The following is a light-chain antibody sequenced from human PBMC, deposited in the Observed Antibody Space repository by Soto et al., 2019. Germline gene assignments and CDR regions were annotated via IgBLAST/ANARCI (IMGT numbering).Light chain of an antibody. CDR1: QSVSSY. V-gene: IGKV3-11*01. Sequence: EIVLTQSPATLSLSPGERATLSCRASQSVSSYLAWYQQKPGQAPRLLIYDASNRATGIPARFSGSGSGTDFTLTISSREPEEFAVYYCQQRSNWPGGTFGQGTKVEIK. J-gene: IGKJ1*01. CDR3: QQRSNWPGGT. CDR2: DAS.